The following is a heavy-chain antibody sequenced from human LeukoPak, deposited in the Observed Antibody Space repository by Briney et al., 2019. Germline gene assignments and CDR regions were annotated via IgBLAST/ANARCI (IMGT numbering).Heavy chain of an antibody. Sequence: SETLSLTCTVSGGSISSYYWSWIRQPPGKGLEWIGYIYYSGSTNYNPSLKSRVTISVDTSKNQFSLKLSSVTAADTAVYYCARRGIAAAGTFNYWGQGTLVTVSS. CDR2: IYYSGST. CDR3: ARRGIAAAGTFNY. D-gene: IGHD6-13*01. J-gene: IGHJ4*02. CDR1: GGSISSYY. V-gene: IGHV4-59*08.